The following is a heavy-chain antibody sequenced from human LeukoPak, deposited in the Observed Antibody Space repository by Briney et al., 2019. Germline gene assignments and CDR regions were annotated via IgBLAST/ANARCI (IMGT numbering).Heavy chain of an antibody. CDR2: IYPGDSDT. Sequence: GESLKISCQTSGYTFTTYFIGWARQMPGKGLEWMGIIYPGDSDTRYSPSFQGQVTISVDKSINTAYLQWSSLKASDTAMYYCARPIAAAGTDFGYWGQGTLVTVSS. CDR3: ARPIAAAGTDFGY. CDR1: GYTFTTYF. J-gene: IGHJ4*02. V-gene: IGHV5-51*01. D-gene: IGHD6-13*01.